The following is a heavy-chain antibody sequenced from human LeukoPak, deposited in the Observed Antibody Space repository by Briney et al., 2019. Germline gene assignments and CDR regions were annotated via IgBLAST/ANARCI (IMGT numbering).Heavy chain of an antibody. V-gene: IGHV3-23*01. CDR3: AKNHRIGWYFWNP. CDR2: IRSGGDT. J-gene: IGHJ5*02. D-gene: IGHD6-19*01. CDR1: GFNFTIYA. Sequence: PGGSLRLSCLASGFNFTIYALRWVRQAPGKGLEWVSTIRSGGDTYYADSVKGRFTISRENSKNTLYLQMKSIRADDTALCFCAKNHRIGWYFWNPWGRGALVTVSS.